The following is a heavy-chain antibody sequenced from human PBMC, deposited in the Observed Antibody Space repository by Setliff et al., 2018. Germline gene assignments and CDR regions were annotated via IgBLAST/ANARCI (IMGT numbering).Heavy chain of an antibody. CDR1: GFTSTMYG. J-gene: IGHJ4*02. V-gene: IGHV3-30*02. CDR3: AKDTHYYSSSGYYCFDS. Sequence: LRLSCAASGFTSTMYGIHWVRQAPGKGLEWVAYIRHDGSNENYADSVKGRFTVSRDNSRNTLFLQMNSLRAEDTAVYSCAKDTHYYSSSGYYCFDSWGQGTLVTVSS. D-gene: IGHD3-22*01. CDR2: IRHDGSNE.